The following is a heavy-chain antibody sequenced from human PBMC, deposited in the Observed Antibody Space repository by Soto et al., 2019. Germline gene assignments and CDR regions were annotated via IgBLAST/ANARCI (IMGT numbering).Heavy chain of an antibody. J-gene: IGHJ4*01. CDR3: AKVGGPVRNGCMAEY. Sequence: QLQLLQSPSEVKRPGSSVQVSCKASGGTFGPDFIRWIRHDPGQGLEWLGGLNPIFKTPKSSQKFAYRVTIEADISTRSVDMQMSGLSFDDTGVYFGAKVGGPVRNGCMAEYWGPGTLVTVS. D-gene: IGHD4-17*01. V-gene: IGHV1-69*06. CDR1: GGTFGPDF. CDR2: LNPIFKTP.